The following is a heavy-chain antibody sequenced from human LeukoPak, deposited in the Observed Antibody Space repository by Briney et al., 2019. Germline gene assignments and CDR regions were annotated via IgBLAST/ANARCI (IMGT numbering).Heavy chain of an antibody. CDR2: IASDGSST. V-gene: IGHV3-74*01. CDR1: GFTFSSYW. J-gene: IGHJ4*02. CDR3: ARGRPHGNDY. D-gene: IGHD4-23*01. Sequence: GALRLSCAASGFTFSSYWMNWVRQAPGKGLVWVSRIASDGSSTTYADSVKGRFSISRDNAKNTLYLQMNSLRVEDTAVYYCARGRPHGNDYWGQGTLVTVSA.